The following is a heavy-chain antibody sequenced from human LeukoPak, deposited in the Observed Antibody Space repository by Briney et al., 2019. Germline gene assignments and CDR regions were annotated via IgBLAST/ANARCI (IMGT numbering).Heavy chain of an antibody. D-gene: IGHD2-2*01. Sequence: PSETLSLTCTVSGGSISSGGYYWSWIRQHPGKGLEWIGYIYYSGSTYYNPSLKSRVTISADTSKNQFSLKLSSVTATDTAVYYCAGRHQLFPFDHWGQGTLVTVSS. V-gene: IGHV4-31*03. CDR2: IYYSGST. J-gene: IGHJ4*02. CDR1: GGSISSGGYY. CDR3: AGRHQLFPFDH.